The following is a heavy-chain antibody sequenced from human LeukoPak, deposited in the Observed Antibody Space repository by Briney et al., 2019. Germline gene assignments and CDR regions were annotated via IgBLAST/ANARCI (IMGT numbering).Heavy chain of an antibody. Sequence: GASVKVFCKVSGYSLSELSIHWVRQAPGKGLEWMGGFDPEDGETFYALTFQGRVVMTEGTSANTAYMELSSLRSEDTAVYYCVTLRSGGDINGVYYYYFYLDVWGKGTTVTVSS. CDR2: FDPEDGET. CDR1: GYSLSELS. CDR3: VTLRSGGDINGVYYYYFYLDV. D-gene: IGHD6-25*01. V-gene: IGHV1-24*01. J-gene: IGHJ6*03.